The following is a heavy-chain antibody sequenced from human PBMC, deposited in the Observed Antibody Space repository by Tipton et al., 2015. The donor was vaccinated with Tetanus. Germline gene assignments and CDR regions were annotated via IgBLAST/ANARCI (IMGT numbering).Heavy chain of an antibody. CDR1: GGTFRYHA. CDR3: XXGKDYTGSGSYWYFDL. Sequence: QLVQSGPEVKXPGXXXXVSCKASGGTFRYHAISWVRXXXXXXXXXXXXXIPVFGTSNYXQNXXDXGTVTADKSTSTVYMELRSLRPDDTAVYYXXXGKDYTGSGSYWYFDLWGRGTLVTVSS. CDR2: XIPVFGTS. J-gene: IGHJ2*01. D-gene: IGHD3-10*01. V-gene: IGHV1-69*06.